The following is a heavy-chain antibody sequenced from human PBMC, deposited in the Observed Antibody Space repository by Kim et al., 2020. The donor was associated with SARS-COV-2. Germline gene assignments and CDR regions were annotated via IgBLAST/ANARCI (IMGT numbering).Heavy chain of an antibody. J-gene: IGHJ3*02. CDR1: GFTFSTYS. D-gene: IGHD1-26*01. Sequence: GGYLRLSCAVSGFTFSTYSMNWVRQAPGKGLEWVSYISSSSSTIYYADSVKGRFTISRDNAKNSLYLQMNSLRDEDTAVYYCARGYSGSSSAFDIWGQGTMVTVSS. CDR2: ISSSSSTI. V-gene: IGHV3-48*02. CDR3: ARGYSGSSSAFDI.